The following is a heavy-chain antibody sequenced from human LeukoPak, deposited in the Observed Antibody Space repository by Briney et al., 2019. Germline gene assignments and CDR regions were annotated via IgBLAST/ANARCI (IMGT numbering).Heavy chain of an antibody. CDR2: FDPEDGET. CDR3: ATYDILTGGDAFDI. Sequence: ASVKVSCKGSGYTLTELSMHWVRQAPGKGLEWMGGFDPEDGETIYAQKFQGRVTMTEDTSTDTAYMELSSLRSEDTAVYYCATYDILTGGDAFDIWGQGTMVTVSS. J-gene: IGHJ3*02. V-gene: IGHV1-24*01. CDR1: GYTLTELS. D-gene: IGHD3-9*01.